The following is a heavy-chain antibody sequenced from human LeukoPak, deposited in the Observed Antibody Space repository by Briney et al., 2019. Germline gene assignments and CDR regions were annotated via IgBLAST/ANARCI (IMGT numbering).Heavy chain of an antibody. CDR3: ARADYGDFKRGDFDP. Sequence: ASVKVSCKASGYTFTSYDVNWVRQATGQGLEWMGWMNPNSGNTGYAQKFQGRVTITRNTSISTAYMELSSLRSEDTAVYYCARADYGDFKRGDFDPWGQGTLVTVSS. V-gene: IGHV1-8*03. CDR1: GYTFTSYD. D-gene: IGHD4-17*01. J-gene: IGHJ5*02. CDR2: MNPNSGNT.